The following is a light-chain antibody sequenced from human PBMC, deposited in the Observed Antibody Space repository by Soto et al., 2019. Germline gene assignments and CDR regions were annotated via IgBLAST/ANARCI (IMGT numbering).Light chain of an antibody. J-gene: IGKJ1*01. V-gene: IGKV3-15*01. CDR1: QSVSSN. CDR2: GAS. Sequence: EIVMTQSPATLSVSPGERATLSCRASQSVSSNLAWYQQKPGQAPRLLIYGASTRATGIPARFSGSGSGTEFTLTIRSLQSEDFAVYYCQQYNNWPPWTFGQATKVEIK. CDR3: QQYNNWPPWT.